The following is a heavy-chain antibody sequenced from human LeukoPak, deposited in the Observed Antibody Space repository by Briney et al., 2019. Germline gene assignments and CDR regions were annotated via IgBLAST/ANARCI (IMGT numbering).Heavy chain of an antibody. CDR3: ARDPQTYYYDSSGLN. CDR2: ISSSSSYI. Sequence: GGSLRLSCAASGFTFSSYSMNWVRQAPGKGLEWVSSISSSSSYIYYADSVKGRFTISRDNAKNSLYLQMNSLRAEDTAVYYCARDPQTYYYDSSGLNWGQGTLVTVSS. V-gene: IGHV3-21*01. D-gene: IGHD3-22*01. J-gene: IGHJ4*02. CDR1: GFTFSSYS.